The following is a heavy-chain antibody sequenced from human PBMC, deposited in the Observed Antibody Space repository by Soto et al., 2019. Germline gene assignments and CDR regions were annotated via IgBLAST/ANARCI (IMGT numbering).Heavy chain of an antibody. J-gene: IGHJ4*02. CDR2: INHSGST. CDR3: ARGGDIVVVVSATGRYFDY. D-gene: IGHD2-15*01. V-gene: IGHV4-34*01. Sequence: SETLSLTCAVYGGSFSGYYWTWIRQPPGKGLEWIGEINHSGSTNYNPSLKSRVTISVDTSKNQFSLKLRSVTAADTAVYYCARGGDIVVVVSATGRYFDYWGQGTLVT. CDR1: GGSFSGYY.